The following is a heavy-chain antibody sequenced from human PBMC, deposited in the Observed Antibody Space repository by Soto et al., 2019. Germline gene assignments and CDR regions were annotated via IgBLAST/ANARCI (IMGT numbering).Heavy chain of an antibody. D-gene: IGHD5-18*01. CDR1: GFTFNTYG. CDR3: AKDIVRYTYGACDY. V-gene: IGHV3-30*18. J-gene: IGHJ4*02. CDR2: ISYDGSNK. Sequence: QVQLVEAGGAVVQPGKSLRLSCAASGFTFNTYGMYWVRQAPGKGLEWVAAISYDGSNKYHADSVKGPFTISRDNSKNTLDLQMNSLRVEDTAVYYCAKDIVRYTYGACDYWGQGALVTVSS.